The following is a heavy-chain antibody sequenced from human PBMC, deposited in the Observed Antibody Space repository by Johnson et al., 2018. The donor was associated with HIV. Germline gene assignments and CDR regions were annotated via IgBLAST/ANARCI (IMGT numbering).Heavy chain of an antibody. CDR3: AKQQLVPDDAFDI. V-gene: IGHV3-30*18. D-gene: IGHD6-6*01. CDR1: GFTFNNYA. Sequence: QVQLVESGGGVVQPGRSVRLSCAASGFTFNNYAMHWVRQAPGKGLEWVAVISYDGSNKYYADSVKGRFTISRDNSKNTLYLQMNSLRAEDTAVYYCAKQQLVPDDAFDIWGQGTMVNVSS. J-gene: IGHJ3*02. CDR2: ISYDGSNK.